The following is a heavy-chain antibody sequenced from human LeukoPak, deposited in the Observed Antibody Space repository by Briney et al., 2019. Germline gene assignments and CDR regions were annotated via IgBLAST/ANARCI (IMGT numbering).Heavy chain of an antibody. CDR2: ITGSGGST. V-gene: IGHV3-23*01. CDR1: GFTFSIYA. D-gene: IGHD1-26*01. Sequence: GGPLRLSCAASGFTFSIYAMIWVRHAPGKGLEWALSITGSGGSTFYADSVKGRFTITRDNSKNTLYLQMNSLRGEDTAVYYCAKNQQEHQFFRFDSWGQGTLVTVSS. J-gene: IGHJ4*02. CDR3: AKNQQEHQFFRFDS.